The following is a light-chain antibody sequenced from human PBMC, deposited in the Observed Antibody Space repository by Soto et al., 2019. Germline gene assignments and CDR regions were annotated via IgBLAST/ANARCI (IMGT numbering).Light chain of an antibody. CDR2: GVS. Sequence: EIVMTQSPATLSVSPGEGATLSCRASQSVRSDLAWYQHKPGLAPRLLIYGVSTRATGIPVRFSGSGSGTEFTLSISSLQSEDSAIYYCQHYNNLPLTFGPGTKVDIK. J-gene: IGKJ3*01. CDR1: QSVRSD. V-gene: IGKV3-15*01. CDR3: QHYNNLPLT.